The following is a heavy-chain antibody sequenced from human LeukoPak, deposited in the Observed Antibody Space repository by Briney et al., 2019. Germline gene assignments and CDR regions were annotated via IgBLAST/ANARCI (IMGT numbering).Heavy chain of an antibody. Sequence: ASVKVSCKASGYTFTSYYMHWVRQGPGQGLEWMGIINPSGGSTSYAQKFQGRVTMTTDTSTSTAYMELRSLRSDDTAVYYCARFPHFLARYDSSGHGDYWGQGTLVTVSS. CDR2: INPSGGST. CDR1: GYTFTSYY. D-gene: IGHD3-22*01. V-gene: IGHV1-46*01. J-gene: IGHJ4*02. CDR3: ARFPHFLARYDSSGHGDY.